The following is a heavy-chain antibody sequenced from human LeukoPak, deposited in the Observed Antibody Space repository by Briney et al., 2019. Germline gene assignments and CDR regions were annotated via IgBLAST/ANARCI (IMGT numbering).Heavy chain of an antibody. Sequence: SETLSHTCTASGGSISSYYWSRIRQPPGKGLEWIGYIYYSGSTNYNPSLKSRVTISVDTSKNQCSLKLSSVTAADTAVYYCARDVNYYFDYWGQGTLVIVSS. CDR3: ARDVNYYFDY. D-gene: IGHD2/OR15-2a*01. J-gene: IGHJ4*02. CDR1: GGSISSYY. V-gene: IGHV4-59*01. CDR2: IYYSGST.